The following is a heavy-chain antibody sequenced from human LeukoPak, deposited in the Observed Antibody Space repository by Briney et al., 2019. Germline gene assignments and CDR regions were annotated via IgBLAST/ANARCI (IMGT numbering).Heavy chain of an antibody. V-gene: IGHV3-43*02. Sequence: GGSLRLSCAASGFTFADCAMHWVRRAPGKGREWVSLISGDGGSTYYADSVKSRFTISGDNSKNSLYLQMNSLRTEDTASYYCAKTYYDFWSGPSCFDYWGQGTLVTVSS. CDR3: AKTYYDFWSGPSCFDY. CDR2: ISGDGGST. J-gene: IGHJ4*02. CDR1: GFTFADCA. D-gene: IGHD3-3*01.